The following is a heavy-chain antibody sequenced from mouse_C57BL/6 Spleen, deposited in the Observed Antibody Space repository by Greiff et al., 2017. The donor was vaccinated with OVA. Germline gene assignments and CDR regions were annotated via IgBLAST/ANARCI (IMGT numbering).Heavy chain of an antibody. CDR3: ATDYYGSSYYAMDY. V-gene: IGHV1-76*01. D-gene: IGHD1-1*01. CDR1: GYTFTDYY. J-gene: IGHJ4*01. CDR2: IYPGSGNT. Sequence: QVQLQRSGAELVRPGASVKLSCKASGYTFTDYYINWVKQRPGQGLEWIARIYPGSGNTYYNEKFKGKATLTAEKSSSTAYMQLSSLTSEDSAVYFCATDYYGSSYYAMDYWGQGTSVTVSS.